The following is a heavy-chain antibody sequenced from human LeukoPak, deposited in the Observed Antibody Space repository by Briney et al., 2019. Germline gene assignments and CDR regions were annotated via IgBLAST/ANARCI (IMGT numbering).Heavy chain of an antibody. D-gene: IGHD3-10*01. J-gene: IGHJ4*02. CDR3: ARTSSGALGFDY. V-gene: IGHV1-8*01. Sequence: GASVKVSCKASGYTFTSYDINWVRQATGQGLEWMGWMNPNSGNTGYAQKFQGRVTITADKSTSTAYMELSSLRSEDTAVYYCARTSSGALGFDYWGQGTLVTVSS. CDR1: GYTFTSYD. CDR2: MNPNSGNT.